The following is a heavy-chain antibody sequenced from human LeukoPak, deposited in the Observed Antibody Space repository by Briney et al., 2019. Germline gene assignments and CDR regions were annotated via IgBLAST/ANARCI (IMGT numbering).Heavy chain of an antibody. CDR3: ARGYSSGWPDY. Sequence: ASVKVSCKASGYTFNNHYMYWVRQAPGQGLEWMGWISAYNGNTNYAQKLQGRVTMTTDTSTSTAYMELRSLRSDDTAVYYCARGYSSGWPDYWGQGTLVTVSS. CDR2: ISAYNGNT. V-gene: IGHV1-18*01. D-gene: IGHD6-19*01. J-gene: IGHJ4*02. CDR1: GYTFNNHY.